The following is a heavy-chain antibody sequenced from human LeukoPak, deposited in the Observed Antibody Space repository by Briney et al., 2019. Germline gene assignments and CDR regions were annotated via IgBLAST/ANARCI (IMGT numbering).Heavy chain of an antibody. Sequence: GGSLRLSCAASGFNFRSYGMHWVRQAPGKRLEWVAVIWYDGSNKYYADSVKGRFIISRDNSKNTLSLQMNSLRAEDTAVYYCARDRTIYFDQWGQGILVTVSS. V-gene: IGHV3-33*01. D-gene: IGHD3-3*01. J-gene: IGHJ4*02. CDR2: IWYDGSNK. CDR3: ARDRTIYFDQ. CDR1: GFNFRSYG.